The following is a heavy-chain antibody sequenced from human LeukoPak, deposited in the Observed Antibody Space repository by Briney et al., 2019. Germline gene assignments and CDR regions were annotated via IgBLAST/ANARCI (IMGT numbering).Heavy chain of an antibody. V-gene: IGHV4-39*01. J-gene: IGHJ4*02. CDR3: ARQSQLWFGELAYFDY. CDR1: GGSISSSSYY. D-gene: IGHD3-10*01. Sequence: SETLSLTCTVSGGSISSSSYYWGWIRQPPGKGLEWXXXIYYSGSTYYNPSLKSRVTISVDTSKNQFSLKLSSVTAADTAVYYCARQSQLWFGELAYFDYWGQGTLVTVSS. CDR2: IYYSGST.